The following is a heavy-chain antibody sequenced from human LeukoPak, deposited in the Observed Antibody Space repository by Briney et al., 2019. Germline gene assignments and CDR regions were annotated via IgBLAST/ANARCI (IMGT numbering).Heavy chain of an antibody. CDR2: IKQDGSEK. D-gene: IGHD3-10*01. CDR3: AVRKGRSHGMAV. Sequence: GGSLRLSCAAPGFTSSSNWMSWVRQAPGKGLEWVANIKQDGSEKYYVDAVKGRLTVSRDNANNSLYLQMNSLRAEDTAVYYCAVRKGRSHGMAVWGPGTTVTVSS. J-gene: IGHJ6*02. V-gene: IGHV3-7*01. CDR1: GFTSSSNW.